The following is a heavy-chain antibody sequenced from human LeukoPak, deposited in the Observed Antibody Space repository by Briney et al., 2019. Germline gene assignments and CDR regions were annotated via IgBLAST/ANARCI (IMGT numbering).Heavy chain of an antibody. CDR2: IIPIFGTA. CDR3: ARLGATTRRELDY. CDR1: GYTFTSYG. D-gene: IGHD1-26*01. Sequence: SVKVSCKTSGYTFTSYGISWVRQAPGQGLEWMGGIIPIFGTANYAQKFQGRVTITADKSTSTAYMELSSLRSEDTAVYYCARLGATTRRELDYWGQGTLVTVSS. J-gene: IGHJ4*02. V-gene: IGHV1-69*06.